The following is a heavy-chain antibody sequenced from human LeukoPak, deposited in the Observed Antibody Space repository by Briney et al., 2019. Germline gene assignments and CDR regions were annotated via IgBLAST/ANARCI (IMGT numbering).Heavy chain of an antibody. CDR3: ARGGRKTLGSFWFDP. Sequence: TSETLSLTCTVSGGSISGSSYYWGWIRQPPGKGLEWIGSIYYSGSTYYNPSLKSRVTISVDTSKNQFSLKLSSVTAADTAVYYCARGGRKTLGSFWFDPWGQGTLVTVSS. CDR1: GGSISGSSYY. V-gene: IGHV4-39*07. J-gene: IGHJ5*02. CDR2: IYYSGST. D-gene: IGHD1-26*01.